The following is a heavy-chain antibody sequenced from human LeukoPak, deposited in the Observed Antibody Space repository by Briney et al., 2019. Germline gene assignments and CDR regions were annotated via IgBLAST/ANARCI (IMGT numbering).Heavy chain of an antibody. J-gene: IGHJ2*01. CDR2: INWNGGST. V-gene: IGHV3-20*01. D-gene: IGHD5-18*01. CDR1: GFTFSSYG. Sequence: PGGSLRLSCAASGFTFSSYGMHWVRQAPGKGLEWVSGINWNGGSTGYADSVKGRFTISRDNAKNSLYLQMNSLRAEDTALYHCARDVRGYSYGYWYFDLWGRGTLVTVSS. CDR3: ARDVRGYSYGYWYFDL.